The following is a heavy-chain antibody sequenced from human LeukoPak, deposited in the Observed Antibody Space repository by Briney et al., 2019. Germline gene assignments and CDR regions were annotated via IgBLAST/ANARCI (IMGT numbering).Heavy chain of an antibody. CDR3: ARQPEEYGSGYPGTYYYYYMDV. Sequence: PSETLSLTCTVSGGSISSSSYYWGWIRQPPGKGLEWIGSIYYSGSTYYHPSLKSRFTISVDTSKNQFSLKLSSVTAADTAVYYCARQPEEYGSGYPGTYYYYYMDVRGKGTTVTISS. CDR1: GGSISSSSYY. V-gene: IGHV4-39*01. J-gene: IGHJ6*03. CDR2: IYYSGST. D-gene: IGHD3-10*01.